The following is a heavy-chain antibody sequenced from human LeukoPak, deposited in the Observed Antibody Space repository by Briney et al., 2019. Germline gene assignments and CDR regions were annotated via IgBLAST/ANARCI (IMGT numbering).Heavy chain of an antibody. J-gene: IGHJ6*03. CDR1: GGSVSNYY. CDR3: ASANYYYYYYMDV. V-gene: IGHV4-59*02. CDR2: IYYSGST. Sequence: NPSETLSLTCTVSGGSVSNYYWSWIRQPPGKGLEWIGYIYYSGSTNYNPSLKSRVTISVDTSKNQFSLKLSSVTAADTAVYYCASANYYYYYYMDVWGKGTTVTVSS.